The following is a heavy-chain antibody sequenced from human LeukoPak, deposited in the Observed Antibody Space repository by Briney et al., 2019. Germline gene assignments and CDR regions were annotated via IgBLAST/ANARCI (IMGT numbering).Heavy chain of an antibody. CDR1: GYTFTSYD. J-gene: IGHJ3*02. D-gene: IGHD3-10*01. CDR2: MNPNSGNT. CDR3: ARGRSGDFSDAFDI. V-gene: IGHV1-8*01. Sequence: ASVKVSCKASGYTFTSYDINWVRQATGQGLEWMGGMNPNSGNTGYAQKFQGRVTMTRNTSISTAYMELSSLRSEDTAVYYCARGRSGDFSDAFDIWGQGKMVTVSS.